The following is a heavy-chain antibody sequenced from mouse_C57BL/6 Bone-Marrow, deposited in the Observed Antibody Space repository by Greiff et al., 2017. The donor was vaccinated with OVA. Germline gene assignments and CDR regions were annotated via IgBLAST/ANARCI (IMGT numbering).Heavy chain of an antibody. Sequence: VQLQQSGAELVRPGASVKLSCKASGYTFTDYYINWVKQRPGQGLEWIARIYPGSGNTYYNEKFKGKATLTAEKSSSTAYMQLSSLTSEDSAVYFCARGGLLPYCGEGTTLTVSS. CDR3: ARGGLLPY. CDR2: IYPGSGNT. CDR1: GYTFTDYY. D-gene: IGHD2-1*01. V-gene: IGHV1-76*01. J-gene: IGHJ2*01.